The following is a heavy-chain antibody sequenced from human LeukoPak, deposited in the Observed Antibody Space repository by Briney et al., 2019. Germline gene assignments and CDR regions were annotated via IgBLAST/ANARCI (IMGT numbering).Heavy chain of an antibody. CDR1: GFTFSSYA. CDR3: ARELWFGELSYYYYYGMDV. Sequence: GRSLRLSCAASGFTFSSYAMHWVRQAPGKGLEWVAVISYDGSNKYYADSVKGRFTISRDNSKNTLYLQMNSLRAEDTAVYYCARELWFGELSYYYYYGMDVWAKGPRSLSPQ. J-gene: IGHJ6*04. CDR2: ISYDGSNK. D-gene: IGHD3-10*01. V-gene: IGHV3-30*04.